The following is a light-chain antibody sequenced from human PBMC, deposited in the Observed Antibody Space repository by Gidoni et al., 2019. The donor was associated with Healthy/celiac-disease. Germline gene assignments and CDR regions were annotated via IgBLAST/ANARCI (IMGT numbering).Light chain of an antibody. J-gene: IGKJ1*01. CDR2: LGS. CDR3: MQALQTPWT. CDR1: QSRLQSNGYNY. Sequence: DIVMTHSPLSLPVTPGEPASNSCRSSQSRLQSNGYNYLAWNLQKPGQSPQLLIYLGSNRASGVPDRFSGSGSGTDFTLTISRVEAEDVGVYYCMQALQTPWTFGQGTKVEIK. V-gene: IGKV2-28*01.